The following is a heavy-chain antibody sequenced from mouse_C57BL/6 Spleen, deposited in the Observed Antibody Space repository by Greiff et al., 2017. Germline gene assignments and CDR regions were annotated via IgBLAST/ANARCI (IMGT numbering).Heavy chain of an antibody. Sequence: QVQLQQPGAELVKPGASVKLSCKASGYTFTSYWMHWVKQRPGQGLEWIGMIHPNSGSTNYNEKFKSKATLTVDKASSTAYMQLSSLTSEDSAVYYCAREGFTTPWDYWGQGTTLTVSS. CDR1: GYTFTSYW. J-gene: IGHJ2*01. CDR3: AREGFTTPWDY. V-gene: IGHV1-64*01. CDR2: IHPNSGST. D-gene: IGHD1-1*01.